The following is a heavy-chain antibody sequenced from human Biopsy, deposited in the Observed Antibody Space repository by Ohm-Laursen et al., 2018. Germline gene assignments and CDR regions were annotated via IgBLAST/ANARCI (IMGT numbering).Heavy chain of an antibody. CDR3: ATSTMVRSSGHAFDV. Sequence: SLRLSCAASGFTFSSYGMHWVRQAPGKGLEWVAFIWYDGFNRYYADSVKGRFTISRDNSKNTLDLQMNSLRAEDTAVYYCATSTMVRSSGHAFDVWGQGTVVTVS. V-gene: IGHV3-33*01. J-gene: IGHJ3*01. CDR2: IWYDGFNR. CDR1: GFTFSSYG. D-gene: IGHD3-10*01.